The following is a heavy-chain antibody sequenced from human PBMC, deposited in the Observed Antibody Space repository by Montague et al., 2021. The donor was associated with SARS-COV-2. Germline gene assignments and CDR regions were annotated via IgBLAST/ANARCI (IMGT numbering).Heavy chain of an antibody. V-gene: IGHV6-1*01. CDR1: GDSVSSNTAT. CDR2: TYYRSKWYH. Sequence: CAISGDSVSSNTATWNWIRQSPSRGLEWLGRTYYRSKWYHDYAISLKSRITINPDTSKNQFSLQLSSVAPEDTAVFYCARTTTRMLYPENAFDIWGQGKMVNVS. D-gene: IGHD2-15*01. J-gene: IGHJ3*02. CDR3: ARTTTRMLYPENAFDI.